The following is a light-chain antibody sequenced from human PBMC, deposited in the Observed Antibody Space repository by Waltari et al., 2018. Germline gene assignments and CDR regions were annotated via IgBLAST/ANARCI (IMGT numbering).Light chain of an antibody. J-gene: IGLJ2*01. V-gene: IGLV2-14*01. CDR1: SRAVGGSNY. CDR3: ASYSTTKTPV. Sequence: QSALTQPASVSGSPGQSITISCTGPSRAVGGSNYFFWYQHHPDQAPKLLIYEVSSRPSGVSGRFAGSKSDSTASLTISGLQAEDEADYYCASYSTTKTPVFGGGTKLTVL. CDR2: EVS.